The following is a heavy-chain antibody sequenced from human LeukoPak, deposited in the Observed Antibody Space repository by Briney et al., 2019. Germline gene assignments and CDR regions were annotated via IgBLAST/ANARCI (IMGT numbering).Heavy chain of an antibody. D-gene: IGHD6-13*01. J-gene: IGHJ1*01. CDR1: GFSFTSSA. V-gene: IGHV1-58*01. Sequence: GTSVKVSCKASGFSFTSSAVQWVRQARGQRLEWIGWIVVGSGNTNYAQKFQERVTITRDMSTSTAYMELSSLRSEGTAVFYCAAGGSSSWYLMEHWGQGTLVTVSS. CDR2: IVVGSGNT. CDR3: AAGGSSSWYLMEH.